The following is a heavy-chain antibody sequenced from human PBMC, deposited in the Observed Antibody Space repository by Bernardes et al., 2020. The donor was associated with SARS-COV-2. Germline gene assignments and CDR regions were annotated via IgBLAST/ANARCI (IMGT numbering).Heavy chain of an antibody. J-gene: IGHJ3*02. CDR3: ARAPMIVVVITSFDI. V-gene: IGHV4-31*03. CDR2: IYYSGST. D-gene: IGHD3-22*01. CDR1: GGSISSGGYY. Sequence: SETLYLTCTVSGGSISSGGYYWSWIRQHPGKGLEWIGYIYYSGSTYYNPSLKSRVTISVDTSKNQFSLKLSSVTAADTAVYYCARAPMIVVVITSFDIWGQGTMVTVSS.